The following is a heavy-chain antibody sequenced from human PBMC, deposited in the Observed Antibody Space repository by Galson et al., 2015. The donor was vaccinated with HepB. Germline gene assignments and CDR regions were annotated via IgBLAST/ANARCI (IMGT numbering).Heavy chain of an antibody. CDR2: IDGDDDR. D-gene: IGHD1-26*01. V-gene: IGHV2-70*04. CDR3: ARTSGSNYLDAFDI. Sequence: PALVKPTQTLTLTCSFSGFSLSASAMRVSWIRQPPGKALEWLARIDGDDDRFYSTSLKTRLTISKDTSENQVVLTMTNMDPVDAATYYCARTSGSNYLDAFDIWGQGTMVTVSS. J-gene: IGHJ3*02. CDR1: GFSLSASAMR.